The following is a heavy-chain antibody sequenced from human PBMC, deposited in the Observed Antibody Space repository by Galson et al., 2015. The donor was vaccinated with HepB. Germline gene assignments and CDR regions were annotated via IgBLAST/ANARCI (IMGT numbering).Heavy chain of an antibody. CDR3: AKALRRRDGYKAYYGMDV. J-gene: IGHJ6*02. V-gene: IGHV1-69*13. CDR2: IIPIFGTA. Sequence: SVKVSCKASGGTFSSYAISWVRQAPGQGPEWMGGIIPIFGTANYAQKFQGRVTITADESTSTAYMELSSLRSEDTAVYYCAKALRRRDGYKAYYGMDVWGQGTTVTVSS. D-gene: IGHD5-24*01. CDR1: GGTFSSYA.